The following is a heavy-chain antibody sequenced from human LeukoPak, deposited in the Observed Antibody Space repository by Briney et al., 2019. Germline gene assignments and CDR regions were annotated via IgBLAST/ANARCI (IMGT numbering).Heavy chain of an antibody. Sequence: GGSLRLSCAASGFTSSSYAMHWVRQAPGKGLEWVAVISYDGSNKYYADSVKGRFTISRDNSKNTLYLQMNSLRAEDTAVYYCTSHTGTGDAFRPFHIWGQGTMVTVSS. CDR2: ISYDGSNK. CDR3: TSHTGTGDAFRPFHI. CDR1: GFTSSSYA. V-gene: IGHV3-30-3*01. J-gene: IGHJ3*02. D-gene: IGHD2-21*02.